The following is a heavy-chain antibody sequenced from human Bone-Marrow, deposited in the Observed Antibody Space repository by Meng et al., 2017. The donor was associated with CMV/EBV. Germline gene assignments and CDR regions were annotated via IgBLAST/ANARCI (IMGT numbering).Heavy chain of an antibody. CDR1: GFTFSSYW. Sequence: GGSLRLSCAASGFTFSSYWMSWVRQAPGKGLEWVANIKEDGSEKYYVDSVKGRFTISRDNAKSSLYLQMNSLRAEDTAVYYCARDPYTIAEGDYWGQGTLVTVCS. CDR2: IKEDGSEK. J-gene: IGHJ4*02. V-gene: IGHV3-7*03. CDR3: ARDPYTIAEGDY. D-gene: IGHD3-9*01.